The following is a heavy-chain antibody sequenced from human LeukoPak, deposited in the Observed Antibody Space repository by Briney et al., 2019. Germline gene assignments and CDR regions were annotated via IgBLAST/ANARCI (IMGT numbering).Heavy chain of an antibody. J-gene: IGHJ3*02. CDR2: IWYDGSNK. D-gene: IGHD2-2*01. CDR3: ARDKSTSDAFDI. V-gene: IGHV3-33*08. CDR1: GFTLSSYS. Sequence: PGGSLRLSCAASGFTLSSYSMNWVRQAPGKGLEWVAVIWYDGSNKYYADSVKGRFTISRDNSKNTLYLQMNSLRAEDTAVYYCARDKSTSDAFDIWGQGTMVTVSS.